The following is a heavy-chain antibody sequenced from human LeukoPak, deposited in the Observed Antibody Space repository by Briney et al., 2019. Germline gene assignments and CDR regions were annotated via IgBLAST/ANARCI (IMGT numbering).Heavy chain of an antibody. V-gene: IGHV1-69*13. CDR3: ARGQQLVLLNWFHT. CDR1: GGTFSSYA. Sequence: SVTVSFKTSGGTFSSYALSWVRQAPGQGLEWMGGIIPGFGRATYAQKFQGRVTITADESTSTAYMELTSLRSEDTAVYYCARGQQLVLLNWFHTWGQGTLVTVSS. CDR2: IIPGFGRA. J-gene: IGHJ5*02. D-gene: IGHD6-13*01.